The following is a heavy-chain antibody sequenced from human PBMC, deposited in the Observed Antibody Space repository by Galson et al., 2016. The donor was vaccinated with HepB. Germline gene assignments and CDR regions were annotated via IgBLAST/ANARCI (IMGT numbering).Heavy chain of an antibody. CDR2: IYRGGRT. CDR3: ARAGSGTYFDYYYGMDV. J-gene: IGHJ6*02. V-gene: IGHV3-53*01. CDR1: GFTVRKNH. Sequence: SLRLSCAASGFTVRKNHMTWVRQAPGKGLEWVSIIYRGGRTYYADSVKGRFSISRDNSQNILYLQVNSLRAEDSAVYYCARAGSGTYFDYYYGMDVWGQGTTVTVSS. D-gene: IGHD1-26*01.